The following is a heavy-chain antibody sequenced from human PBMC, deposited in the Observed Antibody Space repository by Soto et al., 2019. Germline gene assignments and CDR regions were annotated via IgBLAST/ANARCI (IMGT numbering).Heavy chain of an antibody. CDR2: TSSDGSKE. D-gene: IGHD6-19*01. V-gene: IGHV3-30*04. J-gene: IGHJ4*02. CDR1: GFTLSYFA. CDR3: AGAEYTGGGYFMGVDY. Sequence: QVQLVESGGGVVQPGKSLRLSCAASGFTLSYFAMHWVRQAPGKGLEWVAVTSSDGSKEYYADSVKGRFTIYRDNSKNTLYLQMNSLRADDTAVSSCAGAEYTGGGYFMGVDYWGQGSLVTVSS.